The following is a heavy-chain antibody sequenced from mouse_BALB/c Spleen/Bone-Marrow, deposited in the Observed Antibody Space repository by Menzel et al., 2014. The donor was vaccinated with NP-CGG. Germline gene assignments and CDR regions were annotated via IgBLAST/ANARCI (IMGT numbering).Heavy chain of an antibody. CDR2: INPYNDGT. CDR1: GYTFTNYV. D-gene: IGHD2-2*01. J-gene: IGHJ3*01. V-gene: IGHV1-14*01. CDR3: ARGYYGYDGTSSWFAY. Sequence: EVQLVESGPELVKPGASVKMSCKASGYTFTNYVMHWVKQKPGQGLEWIGYINPYNDGTKYNEKFKGKATLTSDKSSSTAYMDLSSLTSEDSAVYYCARGYYGYDGTSSWFAYWGQGTLVTVSA.